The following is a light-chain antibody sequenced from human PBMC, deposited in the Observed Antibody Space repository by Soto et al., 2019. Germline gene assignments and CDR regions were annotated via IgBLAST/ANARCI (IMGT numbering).Light chain of an antibody. J-gene: IGKJ1*01. CDR1: QTISSNY. CDR2: GAS. Sequence: EIVLAQSPGTLSLSPGERAILSCRASQTISSNYLAWYQQKPGQAPRLLIYGASSRATGIPDRFSGSGSGTDFTLTISSLEPEDSAVYYCQQHLGRHTFGQGTKVEIK. V-gene: IGKV3-20*01. CDR3: QQHLGRHT.